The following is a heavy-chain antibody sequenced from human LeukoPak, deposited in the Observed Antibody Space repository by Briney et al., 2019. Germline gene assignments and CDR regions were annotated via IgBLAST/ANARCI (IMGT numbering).Heavy chain of an antibody. CDR2: IDQNGNT. CDR1: GDSIRRPY. Sequence: SETLSLTCTVSGDSIRRPYWRWIRQPPGKGLEWIGYIDQNGNTDYNSSLQSRVPISADTSKSQFSLKLTSVTAEDTAVYYCATHQLLQFDVFNVWGQGTMVTVSS. V-gene: IGHV4-59*08. D-gene: IGHD5-24*01. J-gene: IGHJ3*01. CDR3: ATHQLLQFDVFNV.